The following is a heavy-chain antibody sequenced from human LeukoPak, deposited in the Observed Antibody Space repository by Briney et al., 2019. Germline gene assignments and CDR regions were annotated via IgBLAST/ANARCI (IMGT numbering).Heavy chain of an antibody. CDR2: IYSGGTT. CDR3: ARGGAGRWYEGRFDD. V-gene: IGHV3-66*01. D-gene: IGHD6-13*01. CDR1: GFTVSNNY. J-gene: IGHJ4*02. Sequence: GGSLRLSCAVSGFTVSNNYMSWVRQTPGTGLEWVSVIYSGGTTYYADSVKDRFTISRDNSKNTLYLQMNNLRAEDTAVYYCARGGAGRWYEGRFDDWGQGTLVTVSS.